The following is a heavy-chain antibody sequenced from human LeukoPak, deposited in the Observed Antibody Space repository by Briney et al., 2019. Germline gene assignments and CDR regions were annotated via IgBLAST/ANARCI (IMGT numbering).Heavy chain of an antibody. CDR1: GASISSSY. V-gene: IGHV4-59*01. Sequence: SETLSLTCTVSGASISSSYWSWIRQPPGKGLEWIGYIYYSGSTNYNPSLKSRVTISVDTSKNQFSLKLSSVTAADTAVYYCARVLVDTAMAFDYWGQGTLVTVSS. J-gene: IGHJ4*02. CDR2: IYYSGST. CDR3: ARVLVDTAMAFDY. D-gene: IGHD5-18*01.